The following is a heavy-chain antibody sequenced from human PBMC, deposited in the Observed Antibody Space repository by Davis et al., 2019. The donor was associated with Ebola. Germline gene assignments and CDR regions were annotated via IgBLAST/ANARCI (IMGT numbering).Heavy chain of an antibody. CDR2: VSHSERET. V-gene: IGHV3-30*04. CDR3: ARAVFHEVLDY. CDR1: GFIFSSYA. Sequence: PGGSLRLSCEASGFIFSSYAMHWVRQAPGKGLEWVAVVSHSERETFYADSVKGRFTISRDNSENTLYLQMNSLTADDTALYYCARAVFHEVLDYWGQGTPVTVSS. D-gene: IGHD3-3*01. J-gene: IGHJ4*02.